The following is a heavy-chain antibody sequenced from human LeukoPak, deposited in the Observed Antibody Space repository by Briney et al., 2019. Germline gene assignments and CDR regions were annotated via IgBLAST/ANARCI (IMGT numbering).Heavy chain of an antibody. D-gene: IGHD6-19*01. Sequence: KPSETLSLTCTVSGGSISSYYWSWIRQPPGKGLEWIGYIYYSGSTNYNPSLKSRVTISVDTSKNQFSLKLSSVTAADTAVYYCARHVSPGKSSGWAMDYWGQGTLVTVSS. CDR2: IYYSGST. CDR1: GGSISSYY. J-gene: IGHJ4*02. CDR3: ARHVSPGKSSGWAMDY. V-gene: IGHV4-59*08.